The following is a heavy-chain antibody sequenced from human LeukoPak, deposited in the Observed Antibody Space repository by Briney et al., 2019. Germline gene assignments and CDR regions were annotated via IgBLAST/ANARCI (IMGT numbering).Heavy chain of an antibody. D-gene: IGHD2-2*02. CDR2: SNSYSRLI. Sequence: GGSLRLSCAASGFTSSSYSMNWVRQAPGEGVEWVSSSNSYSRLIYYAASVKARNTISRDNARNSLSLQLNSLRAGDTPVYLCVTVLFHEYRLDSWGQGTLVTVSS. CDR1: GFTSSSYS. CDR3: VTVLFHEYRLDS. J-gene: IGHJ5*01. V-gene: IGHV3-21*01.